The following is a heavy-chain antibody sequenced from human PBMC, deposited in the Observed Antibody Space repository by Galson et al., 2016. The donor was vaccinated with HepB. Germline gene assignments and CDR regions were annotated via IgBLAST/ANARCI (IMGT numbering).Heavy chain of an antibody. CDR3: ARGHDYGPTNWFDP. CDR2: SYHSGST. CDR1: GGSVSSGSFY. D-gene: IGHD4/OR15-4a*01. Sequence: SETLSLTCNVSGGSVSSGSFYWTWIRKPPGKGLEWLGYSYHSGSTRYSPSLGGRLTISLDTSKNHLSLKLTSVTAADTAVYYCARGHDYGPTNWFDPWGQGILVTVSS. V-gene: IGHV4-61*03. J-gene: IGHJ5*02.